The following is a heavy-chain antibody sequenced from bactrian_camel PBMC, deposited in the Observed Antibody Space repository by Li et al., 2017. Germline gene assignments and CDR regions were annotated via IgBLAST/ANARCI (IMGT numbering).Heavy chain of an antibody. CDR3: AAGSDLGY. Sequence: HVQLVESGGGSVQSGGSLSLSCAASRYTYSANCMGWFRQAPGKGLEWVSTINYGGTNTTYYLDSVKGRFATSRDNAKNTLYLQLNSLNSEDTAVYYCAAGSDLGYWGQGTQVTVS. V-gene: IGHV3S1*01. CDR1: RYTYSANC. CDR2: INYGGTNTT. J-gene: IGHJ6*01.